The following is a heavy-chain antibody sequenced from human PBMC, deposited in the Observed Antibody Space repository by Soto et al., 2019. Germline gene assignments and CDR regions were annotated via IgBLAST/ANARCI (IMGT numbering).Heavy chain of an antibody. J-gene: IGHJ6*02. CDR1: GGTFSSYA. V-gene: IGHV1-69*12. CDR2: IIPIFGTA. Sequence: QVQLVQSGAEVKKPGSSVKVSCKASGGTFSSYAISWVRQAPGQGLEWMGGIIPIFGTANYAQKFQGRVTNTANEDTGTDDRERRSLSSEDTAVYYCARDGARGYCISTRCYNYYGLDVWGQGTTVTVSS. CDR3: ARDGARGYCISTRCYNYYGLDV. D-gene: IGHD2-2*02.